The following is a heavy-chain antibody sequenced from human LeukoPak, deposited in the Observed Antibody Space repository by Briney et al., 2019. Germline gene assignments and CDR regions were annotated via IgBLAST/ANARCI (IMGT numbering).Heavy chain of an antibody. CDR2: IYYSGST. D-gene: IGHD3-10*01. CDR3: ARGDGSGSYYLDY. Sequence: SETLSLTCTVSGGSISSSSYYWGWIRQPPGKGLEWIGYIYYSGSTNYNPSLKSRVTISVDTSKNQFSLKLSSVTAADTAVYYCARGDGSGSYYLDYWGQGTLVTVSS. CDR1: GGSISSSSYY. V-gene: IGHV4-61*05. J-gene: IGHJ4*02.